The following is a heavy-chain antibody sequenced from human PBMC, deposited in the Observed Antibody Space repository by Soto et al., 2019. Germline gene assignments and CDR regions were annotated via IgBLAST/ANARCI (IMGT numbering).Heavy chain of an antibody. Sequence: GGSLRLSCSSSGFIFSTFAMHWVRQAPGKGLEYVSAISSNGGSPYYAESVKGRFTISRDNSKNTLSLQMRSLRAEDTAAYYCVKDGYCTSTGCPGYYGMDVWGQGTTVTVSS. CDR2: ISSNGGSP. V-gene: IGHV3-64D*06. J-gene: IGHJ6*02. CDR3: VKDGYCTSTGCPGYYGMDV. CDR1: GFIFSTFA. D-gene: IGHD2-2*03.